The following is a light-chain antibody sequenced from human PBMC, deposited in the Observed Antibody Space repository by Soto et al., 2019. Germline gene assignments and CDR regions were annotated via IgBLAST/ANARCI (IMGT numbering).Light chain of an antibody. CDR3: QQYNNWPPVT. CDR1: QIVSSN. V-gene: IGKV3-15*01. Sequence: EIVMTQSPVTLSVSPGERVTLSCRASQIVSSNLAWYQQKSGQAPRLLIYGASTRVTGIPARFSGSGSGTEFTLTISSLQSEDFAIYYCQQYNNWPPVTFGQGTRLEIK. J-gene: IGKJ5*01. CDR2: GAS.